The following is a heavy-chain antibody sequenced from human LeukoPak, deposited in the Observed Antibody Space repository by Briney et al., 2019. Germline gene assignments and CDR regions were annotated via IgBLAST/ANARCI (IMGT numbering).Heavy chain of an antibody. CDR1: DGLISSSDYY. CDR3: ARTGSSGFYLDAFDI. CDR2: IYYSGST. D-gene: IGHD3-22*01. Sequence: PSETLSLTCTVSDGLISSSDYYWGWIRQPPGKGLEWIGTIYYSGSTFYNPSLKSRVTISVDTSKNQFSLKLSSATAADTAVYYCARTGSSGFYLDAFDIWGQGTMVTISS. J-gene: IGHJ3*02. V-gene: IGHV4-39*01.